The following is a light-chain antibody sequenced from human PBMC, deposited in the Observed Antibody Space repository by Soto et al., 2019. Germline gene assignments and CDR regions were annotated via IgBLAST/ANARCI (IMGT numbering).Light chain of an antibody. CDR2: DDN. V-gene: IGLV1-51*01. Sequence: QSVMTQPPSVSAAPGQKVSISSSGSSSYLGSSSVSWYQQLPGTSPKLLLYDDNKHPSGIPDRFSGSKSGTSATLGITGFQTGDEADYYCGSWDSSLSAYVFGTGTKLTVL. CDR1: SSYLGSSS. J-gene: IGLJ1*01. CDR3: GSWDSSLSAYV.